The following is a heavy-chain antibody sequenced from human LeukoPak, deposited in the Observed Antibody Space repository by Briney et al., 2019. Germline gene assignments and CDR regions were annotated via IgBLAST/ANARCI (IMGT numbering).Heavy chain of an antibody. V-gene: IGHV3-30*03. J-gene: IGHJ4*02. D-gene: IGHD2-15*01. CDR2: ISYDGSNK. CDR3: KVAAIDFDY. CDR1: GFTFSSHG. Sequence: GGSLRLSCAASGFTFSSHGMHWVRQAPGKGLEWVAVISYDGSNKYYADSVKGRFTISRDNSKNTLYLQMNSLRAEDTAVYYCKVAAIDFDYWGQGTLVTVSS.